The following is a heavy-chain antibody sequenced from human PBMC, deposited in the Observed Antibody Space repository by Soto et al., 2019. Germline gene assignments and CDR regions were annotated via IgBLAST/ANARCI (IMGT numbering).Heavy chain of an antibody. Sequence: SETLSLTCTVSGGSISSGDYYWSWICQPPGKGLEWIGYIYYSGSTYYNPSLKSRVTISVDTSKNQFSLKLSSVTAADTAVYYCARDLAAAGSDDYGMDVWGQGTTVTVSS. J-gene: IGHJ6*02. CDR2: IYYSGST. CDR3: ARDLAAAGSDDYGMDV. CDR1: GGSISSGDYY. V-gene: IGHV4-30-4*01. D-gene: IGHD6-13*01.